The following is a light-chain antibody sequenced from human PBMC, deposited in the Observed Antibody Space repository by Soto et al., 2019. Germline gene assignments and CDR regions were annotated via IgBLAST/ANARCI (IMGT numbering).Light chain of an antibody. CDR1: QSISTW. CDR3: QQYNDSFPYT. Sequence: DIQMTQSPSTRSASVGARVIITGRASQSISTWLAWYQQKPGTAPKLLIYKASTLESGVPSRFSGSRSGTEFTLTVSSLQPDDFATYYCQQYNDSFPYTCGQGTKLAIK. J-gene: IGKJ2*01. CDR2: KAS. V-gene: IGKV1-5*03.